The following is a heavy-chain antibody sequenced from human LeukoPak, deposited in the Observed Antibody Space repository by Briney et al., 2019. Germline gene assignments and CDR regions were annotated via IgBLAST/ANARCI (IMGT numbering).Heavy chain of an antibody. J-gene: IGHJ6*02. D-gene: IGHD4-23*01. CDR1: GGSISSSSYY. Sequence: SETLSLTCTVSGGSISSSSYYWGWIRQPPGKGLEWIGSMYYSGNTYSNPSLKSRVTISVDKSRNQFSLKLTSVTAADTAVFYCTRDRGGNFEFGMDVWGQGTTVTVSS. CDR3: TRDRGGNFEFGMDV. V-gene: IGHV4-39*07. CDR2: MYYSGNT.